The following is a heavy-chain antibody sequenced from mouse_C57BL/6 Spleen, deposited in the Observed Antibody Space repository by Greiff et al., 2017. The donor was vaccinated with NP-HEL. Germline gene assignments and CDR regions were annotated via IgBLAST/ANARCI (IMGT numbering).Heavy chain of an antibody. CDR1: GYTFTSYW. D-gene: IGHD2-3*01. J-gene: IGHJ2*01. Sequence: VQLQQPGAELVRPGSSVKLSCKASGYTFTSYWMDWVKQRPGQGLEWIGNIYPSDSETHYNQKFKDKATLTVDKSSSTAYMQLSSLTSEDSAVYYCARSARWLLRGDYWGQGTTLTVSS. CDR2: IYPSDSET. CDR3: ARSARWLLRGDY. V-gene: IGHV1-61*01.